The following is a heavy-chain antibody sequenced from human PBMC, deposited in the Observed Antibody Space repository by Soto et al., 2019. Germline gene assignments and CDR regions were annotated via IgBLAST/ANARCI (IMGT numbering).Heavy chain of an antibody. J-gene: IGHJ4*02. CDR3: AKTYYDFWSGYYIYYFDY. CDR2: ISGSGGST. D-gene: IGHD3-3*01. V-gene: IGHV3-23*01. CDR1: GFTFSSYA. Sequence: VQLLESGGGLVQPGGSLRLSCAASGFTFSSYAMSWVRQAPGKGLEWVSAISGSGGSTYYADSVKGRFTISRDNSKNTLYLQMNSLRAEDTAVYYCAKTYYDFWSGYYIYYFDYWGQGTLVTVSS.